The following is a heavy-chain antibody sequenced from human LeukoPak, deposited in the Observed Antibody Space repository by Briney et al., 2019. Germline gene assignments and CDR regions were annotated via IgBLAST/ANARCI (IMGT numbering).Heavy chain of an antibody. V-gene: IGHV4-39*01. CDR3: ARHAARGGVWNWFDP. D-gene: IGHD3-16*01. J-gene: IGHJ5*02. Sequence: SETLSLTCTVSGGSISSSSYYWGWIRQPPGKGLEWTGSIYYSGSTYYNPSLKSRVTISVDTSKNQFSLKLSSVTAADTAVYYCARHAARGGVWNWFDPWGQGTLVTVSS. CDR1: GGSISSSSYY. CDR2: IYYSGST.